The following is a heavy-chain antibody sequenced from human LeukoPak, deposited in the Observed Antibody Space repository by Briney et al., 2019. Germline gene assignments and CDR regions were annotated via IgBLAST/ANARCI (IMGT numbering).Heavy chain of an antibody. V-gene: IGHV1-2*02. CDR3: ASGVVVVAAAGDDAFDI. CDR2: INPNSGGT. D-gene: IGHD2-15*01. J-gene: IGHJ3*02. Sequence: PWASVKVSCKASGYTFTGYYMHWVRQAPGQGLEWMGWINPNSGGTNYAQKFQGRVTMTRDTSISTAYMELSRLRSDDTAVYYCASGVVVVAAAGDDAFDIWGQGTMVTVSS. CDR1: GYTFTGYY.